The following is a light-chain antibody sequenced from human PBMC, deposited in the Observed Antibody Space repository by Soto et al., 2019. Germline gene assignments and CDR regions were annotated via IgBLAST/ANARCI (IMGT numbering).Light chain of an antibody. Sequence: QSVLAQPASVSGSPGQSIAISCAGTISDVGGYNSVSWYQQHPGKAPKLMIYDVSNRPSGVSNRFSGSKSVNTASLTISGLQAGDEADYYYCSFTSSSTPGYVFGTGTKVT. CDR3: CSFTSSSTPGYV. J-gene: IGLJ1*01. V-gene: IGLV2-14*03. CDR2: DVS. CDR1: ISDVGGYNS.